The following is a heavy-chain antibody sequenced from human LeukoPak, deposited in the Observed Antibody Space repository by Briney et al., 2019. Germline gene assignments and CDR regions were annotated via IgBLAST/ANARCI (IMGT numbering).Heavy chain of an antibody. V-gene: IGHV3-21*01. J-gene: IGHJ4*02. D-gene: IGHD3-10*01. CDR1: AFALSTYT. CDR2: INPDSKYI. Sequence: PGGSLRPSCAASAFALSTYTMEWVRLAPGKGLEWVSSINPDSKYIYYRDSVRGRFTISRDNAKNSLYLQMNSLRVEDTAVYFCARFVDQSTYYFDSWGQGTLVIVSS. CDR3: ARFVDQSTYYFDS.